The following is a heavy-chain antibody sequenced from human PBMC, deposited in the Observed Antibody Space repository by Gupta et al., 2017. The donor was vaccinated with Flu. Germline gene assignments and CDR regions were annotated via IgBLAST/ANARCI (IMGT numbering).Heavy chain of an antibody. CDR3: AKSSRDRNGPIV. CDR2: ITGSDGST. CDR1: GFTFSPYA. D-gene: IGHD2-8*01. V-gene: IGHV3-23*01. J-gene: IGHJ4*02. Sequence: EAQLLESGGGLVQPGGSLSLSCAASGFTFSPYAMNWVRQAPGKGLEWVASITGSDGSTYYRDAGKGRFTISRDNSKNTLSLQMNSQKVEDSATYYCAKSSRDRNGPIVGGRGTPVSVSS.